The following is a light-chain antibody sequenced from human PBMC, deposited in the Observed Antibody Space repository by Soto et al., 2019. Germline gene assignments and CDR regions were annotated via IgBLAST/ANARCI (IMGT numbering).Light chain of an antibody. CDR2: GAS. CDR3: QQYGSSLSIT. CDR1: QTIDTN. Sequence: EIVMTQSPGTLSVSPGERATLSCRASQTIDTNLAWYQQKPGQAPRLLIYGASTRATGIPARFSGSGSGTDFTLTISRLEPEDFAVYYCQQYGSSLSITFGQGTRLEN. V-gene: IGKV3-20*01. J-gene: IGKJ5*01.